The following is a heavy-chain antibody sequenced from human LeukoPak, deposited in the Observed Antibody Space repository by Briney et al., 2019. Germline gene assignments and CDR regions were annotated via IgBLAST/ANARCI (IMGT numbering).Heavy chain of an antibody. CDR2: ISAYNGNT. CDR1: GYTFTSYG. J-gene: IGHJ6*03. V-gene: IGHV1-18*01. D-gene: IGHD3-10*01. CDR3: ARDSGDQTYYYYMDV. Sequence: GASVKVSCKASGYTFTSYGISWVRQAPGQGLEWMGWISAYNGNTNYAQKLQGRVTMTTDTSTSTAYMELRSLRSDDTAVYYCARDSGDQTYYYYMDVWGRGTTVTISS.